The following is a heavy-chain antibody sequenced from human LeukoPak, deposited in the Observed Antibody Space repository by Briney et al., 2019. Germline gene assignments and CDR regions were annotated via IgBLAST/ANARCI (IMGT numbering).Heavy chain of an antibody. D-gene: IGHD3-10*01. CDR1: GGSISSSSYY. CDR3: ARHSITMVRGVKPAPAFDI. J-gene: IGHJ3*02. V-gene: IGHV4-39*01. Sequence: SETLSLTCTVSGGSISSSSYYWGWIRQPPGKGLEWIGSIYYSGSTYYNPSLKSRVTISVDTSKNQFSLKLSSVTAADTAVYYCARHSITMVRGVKPAPAFDIWGQGTMVTVS. CDR2: IYYSGST.